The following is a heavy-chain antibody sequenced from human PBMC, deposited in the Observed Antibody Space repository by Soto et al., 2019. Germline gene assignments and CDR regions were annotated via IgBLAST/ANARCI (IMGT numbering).Heavy chain of an antibody. Sequence: PSETLSLTCTVSGDSISRFYWSWIRQPPGKGLEWLGYISYSGSTNYSPALRSRVTISADTSKNQFSLKLNAVTAADTAVYYCARDDRTGGFDFWGQGALVTVSS. CDR1: GDSISRFY. CDR2: ISYSGST. J-gene: IGHJ4*02. D-gene: IGHD1-1*01. V-gene: IGHV4-59*01. CDR3: ARDDRTGGFDF.